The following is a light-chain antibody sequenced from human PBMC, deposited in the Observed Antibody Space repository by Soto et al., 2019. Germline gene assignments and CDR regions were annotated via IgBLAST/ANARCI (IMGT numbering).Light chain of an antibody. Sequence: QSVLTQPPSVSAAPGQKVTISCSGSSSNIGNNYLSWYQQLPGTAPKLLIYDNNKRPSGIPDRFSGSKSGTSATLGITGLQTGDEADYYCGTWDTSLSAGVFGGGTKVTVL. V-gene: IGLV1-51*01. J-gene: IGLJ3*02. CDR2: DNN. CDR1: SSNIGNNY. CDR3: GTWDTSLSAGV.